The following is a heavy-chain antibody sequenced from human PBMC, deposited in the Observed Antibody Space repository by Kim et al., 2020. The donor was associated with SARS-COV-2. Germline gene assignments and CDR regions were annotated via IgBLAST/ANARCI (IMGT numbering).Heavy chain of an antibody. D-gene: IGHD1-26*01. CDR1: GFTFSDYY. J-gene: IGHJ6*02. V-gene: IGHV3-11*01. Sequence: GGSLRLSCAASGFTFSDYYMSWIRQAPGKGLEWVSYISSSGSTIYYADSVKGRFTISRDNAKNSLYLQMNSLRAEDTAVYYCAREELALYYYGMDVWGQGTTVTVSS. CDR2: ISSSGSTI. CDR3: AREELALYYYGMDV.